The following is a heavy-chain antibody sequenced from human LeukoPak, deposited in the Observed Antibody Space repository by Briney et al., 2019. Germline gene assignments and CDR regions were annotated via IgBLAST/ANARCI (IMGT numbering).Heavy chain of an antibody. CDR2: ISSSGSAI. Sequence: GGSLRLSCAASGFTFSNFEMTWVRQAPEKGLGLVSYISSSGSAIYYGDSVKGRFTISRDNAKNSLYLQMNNLRAEDTAVYYCGRGYYGDYGYGMDVWGQGTTVTVSS. CDR1: GFTFSNFE. CDR3: GRGYYGDYGYGMDV. D-gene: IGHD4-17*01. J-gene: IGHJ6*02. V-gene: IGHV3-48*03.